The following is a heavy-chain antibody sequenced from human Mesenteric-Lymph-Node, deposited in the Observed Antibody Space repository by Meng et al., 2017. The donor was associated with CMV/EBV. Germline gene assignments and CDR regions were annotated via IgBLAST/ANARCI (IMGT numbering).Heavy chain of an antibody. D-gene: IGHD3-3*01. J-gene: IGHJ5*02. CDR3: ARGAWNGYSVYYWFDP. V-gene: IGHV1-2*02. Sequence: ASVTVSCKASGYPITGYYIHWVRQAPGQGLEWMGWINPNGGDTDYAPRFQGRVTMTRDTSISTAYMELNRLTSDDTAVYYCARGAWNGYSVYYWFDPWGQGSLVTVSS. CDR2: INPNGGDT. CDR1: GYPITGYY.